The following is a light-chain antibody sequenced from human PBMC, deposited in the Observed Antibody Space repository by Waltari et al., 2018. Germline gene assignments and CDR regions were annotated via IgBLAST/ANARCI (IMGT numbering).Light chain of an antibody. V-gene: IGKV2-30*02. CDR3: AQSTHWPPWT. CDR2: KVA. Sequence: DVVMTQAPVSLPVTLGQSASISCKSGQSLVHTDGDTYLSWFQQRPGQPPRRLIYKVANRDSGVPDRFSGSGSGTDCTLKISRVEAEDVGGYYCAQSTHWPPWTFGQGTKVDIK. J-gene: IGKJ1*01. CDR1: QSLVHTDGDTY.